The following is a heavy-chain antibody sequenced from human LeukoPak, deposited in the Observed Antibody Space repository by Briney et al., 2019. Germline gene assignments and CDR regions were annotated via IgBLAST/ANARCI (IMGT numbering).Heavy chain of an antibody. V-gene: IGHV4-34*01. J-gene: IGHJ6*03. D-gene: IGHD3-22*01. Sequence: SETLSLTCAVYGGSFSGYYWSWIRQPPGKGLEWIGEINHSGSTNNNPSLKSRVTISVDTSKNQFSLKLSSVTAADTAVYYCARGRSYDSSGYYYYYMDVWGKGTTVTVSS. CDR3: ARGRSYDSSGYYYYYMDV. CDR1: GGSFSGYY. CDR2: INHSGST.